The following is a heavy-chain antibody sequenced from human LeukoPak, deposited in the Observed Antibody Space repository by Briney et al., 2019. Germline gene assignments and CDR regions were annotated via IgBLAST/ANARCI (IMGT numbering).Heavy chain of an antibody. CDR3: ATPGGYSYGHGYFDY. Sequence: ASVKVSCKASGGTFSSYAISWVRQAPGQGLEWMGRIIPILSIANYAQKFQGRVTITADKSTSTAYMELSSLRSEDTAVYYCATPGGYSYGHGYFDYWGQGTLVTVSS. CDR1: GGTFSSYA. V-gene: IGHV1-69*04. CDR2: IIPILSIA. J-gene: IGHJ4*02. D-gene: IGHD5-18*01.